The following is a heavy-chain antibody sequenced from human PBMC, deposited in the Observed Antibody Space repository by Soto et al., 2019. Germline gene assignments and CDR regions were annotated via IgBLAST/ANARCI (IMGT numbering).Heavy chain of an antibody. CDR3: ARDLPTYGFDY. V-gene: IGHV3-74*01. Sequence: GGSLRLSCAASGFTFRSYWMHWVRQAPGKGLVWVSRIDSDGSTTNYADSVRGRFTISRDNAKNILYLQMNSLRAEDTAVYYCARDLPTYGFDYWGQGXLVTVSS. CDR2: IDSDGSTT. D-gene: IGHD3-16*01. CDR1: GFTFRSYW. J-gene: IGHJ4*02.